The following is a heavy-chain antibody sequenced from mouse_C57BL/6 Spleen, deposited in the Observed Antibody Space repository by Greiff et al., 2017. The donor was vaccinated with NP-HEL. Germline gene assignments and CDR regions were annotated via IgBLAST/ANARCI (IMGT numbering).Heavy chain of an antibody. CDR2: ISSGGDYI. CDR3: TRGGVDSSGFDY. CDR1: GFTFSSYA. Sequence: EVKLVESGEGLVKPGGSLKLSCAASGFTFSSYAMSWVRQTPEKRLEWVAYISSGGDYIYYADTVKGRFTISRDNARNTLYLQMSSLKSEDTAMYYCTRGGVDSSGFDYWGQGTTLTVSS. D-gene: IGHD3-2*02. V-gene: IGHV5-9-1*02. J-gene: IGHJ2*01.